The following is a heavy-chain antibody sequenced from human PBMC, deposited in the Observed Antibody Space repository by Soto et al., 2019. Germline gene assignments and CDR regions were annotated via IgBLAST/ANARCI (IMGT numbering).Heavy chain of an antibody. CDR1: GSPFSSYA. Sequence: EVQLLESGGGLVQSGGSLRLPCAAPGSPFSSYAMSWVRKAPGKGLEWVSAISGSGISTYYADSVKGRFTISRDNSKNTLYLQMNSLRAEDTAVYYCAKEYEYSSGWERIDYWGQGTLVTVSS. V-gene: IGHV3-23*01. CDR3: AKEYEYSSGWERIDY. CDR2: ISGSGIST. D-gene: IGHD6-19*01. J-gene: IGHJ4*02.